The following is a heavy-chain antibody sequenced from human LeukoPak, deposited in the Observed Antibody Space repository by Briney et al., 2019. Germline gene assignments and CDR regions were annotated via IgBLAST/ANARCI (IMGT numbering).Heavy chain of an antibody. Sequence: ASVKVSCKASGYTFTSYDINWVRQATGQGLEWMGWMNPNSGDTGYAQKFQGRVTMTRNTSISTAYMELSSLRSEDTAVYYCARAPLWFGELLSPTNWFDPWGQGTLVTVSS. CDR3: ARAPLWFGELLSPTNWFDP. V-gene: IGHV1-8*01. CDR1: GYTFTSYD. D-gene: IGHD3-10*01. CDR2: MNPNSGDT. J-gene: IGHJ5*02.